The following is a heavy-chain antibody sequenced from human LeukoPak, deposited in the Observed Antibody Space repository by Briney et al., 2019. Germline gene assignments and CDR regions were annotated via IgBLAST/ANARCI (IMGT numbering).Heavy chain of an antibody. V-gene: IGHV3-15*01. CDR1: GFTFSNAW. CDR2: IKSKTDGGTT. Sequence: GGSLRLSCAASGFTFSNAWMSWVRQAPGKGLEWVGRIKSKTDGGTTDYAAPVKGRFTISRDDSKNTLYLQMNSLKTEDTAVYYCTTDRYFDWLLYLPYFDYWGQGTLVAVSS. D-gene: IGHD3-9*01. J-gene: IGHJ4*02. CDR3: TTDRYFDWLLYLPYFDY.